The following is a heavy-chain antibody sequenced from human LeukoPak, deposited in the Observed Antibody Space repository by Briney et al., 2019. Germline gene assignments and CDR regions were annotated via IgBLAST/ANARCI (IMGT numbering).Heavy chain of an antibody. CDR2: IYSGGST. J-gene: IGHJ4*02. D-gene: IGHD3-10*01. Sequence: GGSLRLSCAASGIRVNSNYMSWVRQVPGKGLEWVSVIYSGGSTSYADSVKGRFTISRDNSKNTMYLQMNSLRAEDTAVYYCARITSTYFDYWGQGTLVTVSS. V-gene: IGHV3-53*01. CDR3: ARITSTYFDY. CDR1: GIRVNSNY.